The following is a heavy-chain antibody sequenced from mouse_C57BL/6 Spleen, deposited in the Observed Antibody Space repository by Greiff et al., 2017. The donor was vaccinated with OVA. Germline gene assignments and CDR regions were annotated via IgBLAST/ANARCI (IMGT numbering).Heavy chain of an antibody. Sequence: EVKLMESGPELVKPGASVKMSCKASGYTFTDYNMHWVKQSHGKSLEWIGYINPNNGGTSYNQKFKGKATLTVNKSSSTAYMELRSLTSEDSAVYYCASVTTVGYFDVWGTGTTVTVSS. J-gene: IGHJ1*03. CDR2: INPNNGGT. D-gene: IGHD1-1*01. CDR1: GYTFTDYN. CDR3: ASVTTVGYFDV. V-gene: IGHV1-22*01.